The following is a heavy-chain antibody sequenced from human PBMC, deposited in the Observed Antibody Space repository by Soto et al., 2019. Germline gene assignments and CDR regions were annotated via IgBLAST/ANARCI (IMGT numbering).Heavy chain of an antibody. V-gene: IGHV4-34*01. Sequence: QVQLQQWGAGLLKPSETLSLTCAVYGGSFSGYYWSWTRQPPGKGLEWIGEINHSGSTNYNPSLKSRVTISVDTSKNQFSLKLSSVTAADTAVYYCARSGRAKDYIWGSYRYRLDYWGQGTLVTVSS. CDR1: GGSFSGYY. J-gene: IGHJ4*02. D-gene: IGHD3-16*02. CDR3: ARSGRAKDYIWGSYRYRLDY. CDR2: INHSGST.